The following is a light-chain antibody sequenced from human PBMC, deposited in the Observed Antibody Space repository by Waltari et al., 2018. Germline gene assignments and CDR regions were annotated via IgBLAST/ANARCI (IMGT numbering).Light chain of an antibody. CDR3: QSYDTSLSVV. J-gene: IGLJ3*02. V-gene: IGLV1-40*01. CDR2: GST. Sequence: QSVLTQAPSMSGAPGQRVTISCTGSGSNIGAGFDVHWYQQLPRAAPKLLIYGSTSRPLGVPDRFFGSTSGTSASLVIIGLQPEDEAVYYWQSYDTSLSVVFGGGTKLTVL. CDR1: GSNIGAGFD.